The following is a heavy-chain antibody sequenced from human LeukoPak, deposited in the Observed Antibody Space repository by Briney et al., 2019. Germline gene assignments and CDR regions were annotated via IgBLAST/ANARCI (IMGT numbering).Heavy chain of an antibody. V-gene: IGHV3-48*02. D-gene: IGHD1-26*01. CDR3: ATMIGAAPGY. CDR2: ISSGISTI. J-gene: IGHJ1*01. CDR1: GFTFSSYS. Sequence: GGSLRLSCAASGFTFSSYSMSWVRQAPGKGLEWVSYISSGISTISYADSVKGRFTISRDNAKNSLYLQMNSLRDEDTAVYYCATMIGAAPGYWGQGTLVTVSS.